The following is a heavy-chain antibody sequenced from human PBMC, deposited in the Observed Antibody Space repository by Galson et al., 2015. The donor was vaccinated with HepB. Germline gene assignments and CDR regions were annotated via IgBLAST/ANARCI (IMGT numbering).Heavy chain of an antibody. D-gene: IGHD6-19*01. CDR2: TSSSSSSYI. Sequence: SLRLSCAASGFTFSSYSMNWVRQAPGKGLEWVSSTSSSSSSYIYYADSVKGRFTISRDNAKNSLYLQMNSLRAEDTAVYYCARDRNEQCLDYWGQGTLVTVSS. J-gene: IGHJ4*02. CDR1: GFTFSSYS. V-gene: IGHV3-21*01. CDR3: ARDRNEQCLDY.